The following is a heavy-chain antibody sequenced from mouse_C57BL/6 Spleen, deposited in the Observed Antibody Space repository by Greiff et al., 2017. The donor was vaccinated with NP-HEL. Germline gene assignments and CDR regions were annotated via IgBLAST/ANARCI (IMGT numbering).Heavy chain of an antibody. Sequence: QVQLQQPGAELVKPGASVKLSCKASGYTFTSYWMHWVKQRPGQGLEWIGMIHPNSGSTNYNEKFKSKATLTVDKSSSTAYMQLSSLTSEDSAVYYCANYYGSSYGFGYAMDYWGQGTSVTVSS. D-gene: IGHD1-1*01. CDR2: IHPNSGST. J-gene: IGHJ4*01. CDR1: GYTFTSYW. CDR3: ANYYGSSYGFGYAMDY. V-gene: IGHV1-64*01.